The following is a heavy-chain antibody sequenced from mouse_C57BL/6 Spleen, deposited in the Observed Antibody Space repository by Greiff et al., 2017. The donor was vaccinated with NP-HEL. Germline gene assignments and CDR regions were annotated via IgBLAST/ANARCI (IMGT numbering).Heavy chain of an antibody. Sequence: VQLKQSGAELVKPGASVKLSCTASGFNIKDYYMHWVKQRTEQGLEWIGRIDPEDGETKYAPKFQGKATITADTSSNTAYLQLSSLTSEDTAVYYCASAGDMSNYVWRAMDYWGQGTSVTVSS. CDR1: GFNIKDYY. CDR2: IDPEDGET. V-gene: IGHV14-2*01. D-gene: IGHD2-5*01. J-gene: IGHJ4*01. CDR3: ASAGDMSNYVWRAMDY.